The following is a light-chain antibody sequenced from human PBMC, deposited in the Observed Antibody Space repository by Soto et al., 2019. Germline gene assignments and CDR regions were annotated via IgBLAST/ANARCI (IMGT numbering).Light chain of an antibody. J-gene: IGKJ2*01. V-gene: IGKV1-5*01. CDR2: DAS. CDR3: QQYNSYSYT. CDR1: QSISSW. Sequence: DIQMTQSPSTLSASVGDRVTITCRASQSISSWLAWYQQKPGKAPKLLIYDASSVESGVPSRFSGSGSGTEFTLTLSSLQPDDFATYYCQQYNSYSYTFGQGTKLEIK.